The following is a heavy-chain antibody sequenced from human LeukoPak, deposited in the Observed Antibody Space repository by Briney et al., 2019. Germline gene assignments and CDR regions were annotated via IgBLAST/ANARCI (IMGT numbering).Heavy chain of an antibody. CDR2: IYYSGST. CDR3: ARSPSFSDY. CDR1: GGSISSSSYY. V-gene: IGHV4-39*01. Sequence: SETLSLTCTVSGGSISSSSYYWGWIRQPPGKGLEWIGSIYYSGSTYYNPSLNILVTISVDTSKNQFSLKLSSLTAADTAVYFCARSPSFSDYWGQGTLVTVSS. J-gene: IGHJ4*02.